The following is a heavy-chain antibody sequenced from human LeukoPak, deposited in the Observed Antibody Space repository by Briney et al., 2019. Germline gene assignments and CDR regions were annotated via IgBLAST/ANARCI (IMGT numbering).Heavy chain of an antibody. V-gene: IGHV4-59*01. D-gene: IGHD3-16*01. Sequence: SETLSLTCTVSGGSISSYYWSWIRQPPGKGLEWIGYIYYSGSTNYNPSLKSRVTISVDTSKNQFSLKLSSVTAADTAVYYCARVLWRPFGRPLNDAFDIWGQGTMVTVSS. CDR2: IYYSGST. J-gene: IGHJ3*02. CDR1: GGSISSYY. CDR3: ARVLWRPFGRPLNDAFDI.